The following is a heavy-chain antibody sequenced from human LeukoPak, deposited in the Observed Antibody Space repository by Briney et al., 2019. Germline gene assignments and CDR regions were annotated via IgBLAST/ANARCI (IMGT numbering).Heavy chain of an antibody. CDR2: INHSGST. V-gene: IGHV4-34*01. CDR3: ARGDQGGGDWFDP. Sequence: SETLSLTCAVYGGSFSGYYWSWIRQPPGKGLEWIGEINHSGSTNYNPSLKSRVTISVDTSKNQFSLKLSSVTAADTAVYYCARGDQGGGDWFDPWGQGTLVTVSS. D-gene: IGHD2-21*01. CDR1: GGSFSGYY. J-gene: IGHJ5*02.